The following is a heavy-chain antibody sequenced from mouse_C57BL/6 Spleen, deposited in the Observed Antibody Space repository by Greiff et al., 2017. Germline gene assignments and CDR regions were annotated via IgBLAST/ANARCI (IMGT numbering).Heavy chain of an antibody. CDR2: IRSKSSNYAT. D-gene: IGHD4-1*01. V-gene: IGHV10-3*01. Sequence: EVQRVESGGGLVQPKGSLKLSCAASGFTFNTYAMHWVRQAPGKGLEWVARIRSKSSNYATYYADSVKDRFTISRDDSQSMLYLQMNNLKTEDTAMYYCVRARTGTAPGYFDVWGTGTTVTVSS. CDR3: VRARTGTAPGYFDV. CDR1: GFTFNTYA. J-gene: IGHJ1*03.